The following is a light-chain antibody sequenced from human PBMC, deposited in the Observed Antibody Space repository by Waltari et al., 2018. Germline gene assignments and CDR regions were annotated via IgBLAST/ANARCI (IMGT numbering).Light chain of an antibody. J-gene: IGLJ3*02. CDR2: DVN. Sequence: QSALTQTATVSGSPGQSITISCTGTTSDVGNYNLVSWYQQHPGKAPTLIIYDVNQRPSGVSNRFSGSKSGNTASLTISGLQAADEAYYYCCSYAGSAISVFGGGTKVTVL. CDR3: CSYAGSAISV. V-gene: IGLV2-23*02. CDR1: TSDVGNYNL.